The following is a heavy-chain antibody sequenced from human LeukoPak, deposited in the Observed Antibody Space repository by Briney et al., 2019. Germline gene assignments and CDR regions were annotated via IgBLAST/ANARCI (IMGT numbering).Heavy chain of an antibody. D-gene: IGHD1-26*01. CDR3: AQDFRSAGSYGWFDP. CDR1: GFIFSSYA. Sequence: GGSLRLSCAASGFIFSSYAMGWVRRAPGKGLEWVSSIRANGANTYYADSVKGRFTISRDNFKDTLYLQMNSLRAEDTAVYHCAQDFRSAGSYGWFDPWGQGTLVSVSS. J-gene: IGHJ5*02. CDR2: IRANGANT. V-gene: IGHV3-23*01.